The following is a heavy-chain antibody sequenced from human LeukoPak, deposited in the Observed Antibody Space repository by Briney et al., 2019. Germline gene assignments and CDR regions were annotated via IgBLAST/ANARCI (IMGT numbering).Heavy chain of an antibody. CDR3: ATGGLQWSGISFDY. Sequence: ASVKVSCKVSGYTLTELSMHWVRQAPGKGLEWMGGFDPEDGETIYAQKFQGRVTMTEDTSTDTAYMELNSLRSEDTAVYYCATGGLQWSGISFDYWGQGTLVTVSS. V-gene: IGHV1-24*01. D-gene: IGHD3-10*01. CDR1: GYTLTELS. J-gene: IGHJ4*02. CDR2: FDPEDGET.